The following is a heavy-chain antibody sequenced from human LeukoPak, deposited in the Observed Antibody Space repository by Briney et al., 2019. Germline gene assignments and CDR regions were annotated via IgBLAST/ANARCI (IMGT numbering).Heavy chain of an antibody. CDR1: GGSISSYY. Sequence: SETLSLTCTVSGGSISSYYWSWIRQPAGKGLEWIGRIYTSGSTNYNPSLKSRVTISVDKSKNQFSLKLSSVTAADTAVYYCARGSIAARPEWFDPWGQGTLVTVS. J-gene: IGHJ5*02. CDR2: IYTSGST. CDR3: ARGSIAARPEWFDP. V-gene: IGHV4-4*07. D-gene: IGHD6-6*01.